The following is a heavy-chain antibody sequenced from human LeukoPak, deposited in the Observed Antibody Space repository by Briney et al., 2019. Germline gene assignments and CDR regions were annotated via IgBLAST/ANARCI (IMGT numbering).Heavy chain of an antibody. CDR3: AREYYYDSSGSLGPRMDV. CDR2: IYTSGST. Sequence: PSETLCLTCTVSGNSISSGDNYWSWIRQPAGKGLEWIVRIYTSGSTNYNPSLKSRVTISGDTSKNQFSLRLSSVTAADTAVYYCAREYYYDSSGSLGPRMDVWGKGTTVTISS. J-gene: IGHJ6*04. V-gene: IGHV4-61*02. D-gene: IGHD3-22*01. CDR1: GNSISSGDNY.